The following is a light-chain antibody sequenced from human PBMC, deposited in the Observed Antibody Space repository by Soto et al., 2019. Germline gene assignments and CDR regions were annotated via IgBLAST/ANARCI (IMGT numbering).Light chain of an antibody. CDR1: SSNIGRNS. J-gene: IGLJ1*01. V-gene: IGLV1-47*02. CDR2: SNH. Sequence: QSVVTQPPSASGTAGQRVTISCSGTSSNIGRNSVYWYQQLPGTAPKLLIYSNHQRPSGVPDRFSGSKSGTSASLAISGLRSEDEADYYCAVWEDSVRGYVFATGTKVTVL. CDR3: AVWEDSVRGYV.